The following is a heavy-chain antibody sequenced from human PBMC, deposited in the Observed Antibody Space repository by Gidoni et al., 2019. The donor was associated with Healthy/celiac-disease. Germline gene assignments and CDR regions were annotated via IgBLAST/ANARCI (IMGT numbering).Heavy chain of an antibody. V-gene: IGHV3-30*03. Sequence: QVQLVESGGGVVQPGRSLRLSCAASGFTFSSYGMHWVRQAPGQGLEWVAVISYDGSNKYYADSVKGRFTISRDNSKNTLYLQMNSLRAEDTAVYYCATSDDYRGFWFDPWGQGTLVTVSS. CDR1: GFTFSSYG. CDR3: ATSDDYRGFWFDP. D-gene: IGHD5-12*01. J-gene: IGHJ5*02. CDR2: ISYDGSNK.